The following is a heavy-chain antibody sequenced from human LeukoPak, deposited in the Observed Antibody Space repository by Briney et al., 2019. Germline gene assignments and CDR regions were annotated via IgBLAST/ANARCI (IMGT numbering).Heavy chain of an antibody. CDR2: INPNSGGT. D-gene: IGHD1-26*01. V-gene: IGHV1-2*02. J-gene: IGHJ4*02. Sequence: ASVKVSCKASGSTFTDYYMHWVRQAPGQGLEWVGWINPNSGGTNYAQKFQARVTMTRDTSSSTAYMELSRLRSDDTAVYYCARFTVGPTGTDYWGQGTLVTVSS. CDR1: GSTFTDYY. CDR3: ARFTVGPTGTDY.